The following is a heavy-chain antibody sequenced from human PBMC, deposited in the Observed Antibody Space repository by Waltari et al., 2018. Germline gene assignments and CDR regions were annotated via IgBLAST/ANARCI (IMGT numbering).Heavy chain of an antibody. V-gene: IGHV4-4*02. CDR1: GGSIRSSNW. CDR2: IYHSGGT. Sequence: QVQLQESGPGLVKPSGTLSLTCAVSGGSIRSSNWWSWVRQPPGKGLEWIGEIYHSGGTNYNPALNSRVTIAVDKSKNQCSLKLSCVTAADTAVYYCARDGSYYDFWSGYDYYYYYGMDVWGQGTTVTVSS. CDR3: ARDGSYYDFWSGYDYYYYYGMDV. D-gene: IGHD3-3*01. J-gene: IGHJ6*02.